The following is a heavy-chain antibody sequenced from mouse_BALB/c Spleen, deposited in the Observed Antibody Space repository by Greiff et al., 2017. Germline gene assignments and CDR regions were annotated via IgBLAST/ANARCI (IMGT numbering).Heavy chain of an antibody. D-gene: IGHD2-4*01. CDR1: GFTFSDYY. J-gene: IGHJ4*01. CDR2: ISDGGSYT. V-gene: IGHV5-4*02. Sequence: EVKLMESGGGLVKPGGSLKLSCAASGFTFSDYYMYWVRQTPEKRLEWVATISDGGSYTYYPDSVKGRFTISRDNAKNNLYLQMSSLKSEDTAMYYCARGGYDYDDGPYYAMDYWGQGTSVTVSS. CDR3: ARGGYDYDDGPYYAMDY.